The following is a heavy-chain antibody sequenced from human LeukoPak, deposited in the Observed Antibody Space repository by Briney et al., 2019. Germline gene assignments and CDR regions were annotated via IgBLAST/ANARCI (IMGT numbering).Heavy chain of an antibody. CDR3: ARERSHAFDI. CDR2: ISYDGSNK. CDR1: GFTFSSYA. V-gene: IGHV3-30-3*01. Sequence: GGSLRLSCAASGFTFSSYAMHWVRQAPGKGLEGVAVISYDGSNKYYADSVKGRFTISRDNSKNTLYLKMNSLRAEDTAVYYCARERSHAFDIWGQGTMVTVSS. J-gene: IGHJ3*02.